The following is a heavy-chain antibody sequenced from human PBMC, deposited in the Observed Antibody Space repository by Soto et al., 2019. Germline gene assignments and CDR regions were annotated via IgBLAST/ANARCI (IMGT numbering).Heavy chain of an antibody. V-gene: IGHV4-4*07. J-gene: IGHJ3*02. D-gene: IGHD6-19*01. CDR1: GGSISNKY. CDR2: MSSSGVT. CDR3: ARELDSSGWYGDDAFDI. Sequence: SETLSLTCTVSGGSISNKYWSWIRQPAGKGLEWIGRMSSSGVTNYSPSCKSRVTMSVDMPKNQFPLKLSSVTATHAAVHYCARELDSSGWYGDDAFDIWGQGTMVT.